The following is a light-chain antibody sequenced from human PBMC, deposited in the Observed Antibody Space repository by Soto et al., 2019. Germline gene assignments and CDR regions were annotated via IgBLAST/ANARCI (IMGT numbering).Light chain of an antibody. Sequence: DIQMTQSPSTLSASVGDRVTITCRASQSIRHYLAWYQQMPGKAPKLLIYGASTLQSGVPSRFSGSGSGTEFTLTISSLQPDDFGTYFCQHHNSYSQTFCQGTKVDIK. CDR1: QSIRHY. CDR3: QHHNSYSQT. J-gene: IGKJ1*01. V-gene: IGKV1-5*01. CDR2: GAS.